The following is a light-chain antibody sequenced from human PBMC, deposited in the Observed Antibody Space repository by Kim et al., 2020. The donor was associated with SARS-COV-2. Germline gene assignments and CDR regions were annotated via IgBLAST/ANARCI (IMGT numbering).Light chain of an antibody. J-gene: IGLJ1*01. V-gene: IGLV2-14*03. Sequence: QSALTQPASVSGSPGQSITISCTGTSSDVGGHNYVSWYQQHPGKAPKLMIYDVSNRPAGVSNRFSGSKSGNTASLTISGLQAEDEADYYCNSYTSSTSSYVFGTGTKVTVL. CDR2: DVS. CDR1: SSDVGGHNY. CDR3: NSYTSSTSSYV.